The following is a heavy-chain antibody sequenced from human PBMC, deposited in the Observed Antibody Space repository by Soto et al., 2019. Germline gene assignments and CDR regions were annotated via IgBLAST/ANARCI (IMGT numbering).Heavy chain of an antibody. CDR2: IIPIFGTA. D-gene: IGHD4-17*01. J-gene: IGHJ5*02. Sequence: ASVKVSCKASGGTFSSYAISWVRQAPGQGLEWMGGIIPIFGTANYARKFQGRVTITADKSTSTAYMELSSLRSEDTAVYYCARDPDYGGNHNWFDPWGQGTLVTVSS. V-gene: IGHV1-69*06. CDR3: ARDPDYGGNHNWFDP. CDR1: GGTFSSYA.